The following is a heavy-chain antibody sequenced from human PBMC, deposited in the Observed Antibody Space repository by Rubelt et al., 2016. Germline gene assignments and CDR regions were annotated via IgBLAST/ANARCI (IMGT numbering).Heavy chain of an antibody. CDR1: TFSSYA. D-gene: IGHD6-13*01. CDR2: ISYDGSNK. J-gene: IGHJ4*02. V-gene: IGHV3-30*04. CDR3: TIAAGTFDY. Sequence: TFSSYAMHWVRQAPGKGLEWVAVISYDGSNKYYADSVKGRFTISRDNSKNTLYLQMNSLRAEDTAVYYCTIAAGTFDYWGQGTLVTVSS.